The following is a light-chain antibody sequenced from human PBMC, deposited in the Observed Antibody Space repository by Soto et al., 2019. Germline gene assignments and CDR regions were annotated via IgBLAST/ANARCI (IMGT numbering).Light chain of an antibody. CDR3: YSYSGSTTSYV. J-gene: IGLJ1*01. CDR1: SSDVGGYNY. CDR2: DVS. Sequence: QSALTQPASVSGSPGQSIAISCTGTSSDVGGYNYVSWYQQYPGKAPKLMIYDVSSRPSGVSSRFSGSTSGNTASLTISGLQAEDEADYYCYSYSGSTTSYVFGTGTKVTVL. V-gene: IGLV2-14*01.